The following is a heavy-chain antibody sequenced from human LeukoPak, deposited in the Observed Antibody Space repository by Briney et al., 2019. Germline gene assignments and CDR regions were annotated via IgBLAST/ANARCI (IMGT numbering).Heavy chain of an antibody. J-gene: IGHJ4*02. V-gene: IGHV3-15*01. CDR3: TRRLSSSRYYDY. CDR1: GFTFSNAW. Sequence: GGSLRLSCAASGFTFSNAWMSCVRQAPGKGREWAGRIKSKTDGETTDYAPPVKGRFTISRDDSKNTLCQQMNSLKPQDTAVYYCTRRLSSSRYYDYWGQGTLVTVS. D-gene: IGHD6-13*01. CDR2: IKSKTDGETT.